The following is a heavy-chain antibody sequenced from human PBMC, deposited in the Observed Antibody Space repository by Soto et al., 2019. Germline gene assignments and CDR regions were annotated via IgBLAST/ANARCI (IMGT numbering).Heavy chain of an antibody. CDR3: ARGWFGPDV. D-gene: IGHD3-10*01. J-gene: IGHJ6*04. Sequence: VQLVESGGGLVQPGGSLRLSCAASGFTLSGRSMHWVRQAPGKGLVWVSGIDNAGTDSTYADSVKGRFTSSRDNAKNMLYLQMSSLRVEDTAVYYCARGWFGPDVWGKGTTVTVSS. CDR1: GFTLSGRS. CDR2: IDNAGTDS. V-gene: IGHV3-74*01.